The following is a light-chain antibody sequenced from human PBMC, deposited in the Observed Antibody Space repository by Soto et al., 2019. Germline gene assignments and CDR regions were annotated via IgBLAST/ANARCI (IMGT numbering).Light chain of an antibody. Sequence: AIRMTQSPSSFSASTGDRVTITCRASQGISSYLAWYQQKPGKAPKLLVYAASTLQYGVPSRFRGSGSGTDFTLTISCLQYEDFATYFCQQYYTYPQTFGQGTKVDIK. CDR1: QGISSY. CDR3: QQYYTYPQT. J-gene: IGKJ2*01. V-gene: IGKV1-8*01. CDR2: AAS.